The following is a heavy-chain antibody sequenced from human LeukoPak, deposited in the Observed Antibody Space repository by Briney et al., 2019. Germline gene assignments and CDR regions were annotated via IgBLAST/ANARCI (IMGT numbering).Heavy chain of an antibody. Sequence: GGSLRLSCAVSGFTFSNYWMSWVRQAPGKGLEWVSAISGSGGSTYYADSVKGRFTISRDNSKNTVYLQMSSLRAEDTAVYYCAKDGYSSGWYLDYWGQGTLVTVSS. CDR3: AKDGYSSGWYLDY. V-gene: IGHV3-23*01. CDR1: GFTFSNYW. CDR2: ISGSGGST. D-gene: IGHD6-19*01. J-gene: IGHJ4*02.